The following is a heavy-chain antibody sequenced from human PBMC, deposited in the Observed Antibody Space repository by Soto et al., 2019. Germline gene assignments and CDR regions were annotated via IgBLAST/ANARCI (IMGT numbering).Heavy chain of an antibody. J-gene: IGHJ6*03. CDR1: GFTFSSYS. CDR2: ISSSSSTI. V-gene: IGHV3-48*01. D-gene: IGHD4-17*01. CDR3: AREVMTTVTRYYYYYMDV. Sequence: ESGGGLVQPGGSLRLSCAASGFTFSSYSMNWVRQAPGKGLEWVSYISSSSSTIYYADSVKGRFTISRDNAKNSLYLQMNSLRAEDTAVYYCAREVMTTVTRYYYYYMDVWGKGTTVTVSS.